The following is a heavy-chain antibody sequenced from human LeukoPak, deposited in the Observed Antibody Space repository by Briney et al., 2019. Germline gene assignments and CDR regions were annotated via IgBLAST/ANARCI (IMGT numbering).Heavy chain of an antibody. CDR2: IIPIFGTA. CDR3: ARVEGHYDILTGYQGKYYFDY. Sequence: GASVKVSCKASGGTFSSYAISWVQQAPGQGLEWMGGIIPIFGTANYAQKFQGRVTITADESTSTAYMELSSLRSEDTAVYYCARVEGHYDILTGYQGKYYFDYWGQGTLVTVSS. V-gene: IGHV1-69*13. J-gene: IGHJ4*02. CDR1: GGTFSSYA. D-gene: IGHD3-9*01.